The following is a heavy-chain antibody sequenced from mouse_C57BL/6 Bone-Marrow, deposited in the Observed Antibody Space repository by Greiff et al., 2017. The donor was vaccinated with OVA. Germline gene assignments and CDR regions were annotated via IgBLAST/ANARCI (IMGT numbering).Heavy chain of an antibody. V-gene: IGHV1-69*01. J-gene: IGHJ4*01. D-gene: IGHD3-2*02. CDR1: GYTFTSYW. CDR3: ARSSQTAQATYYAMDD. CDR2: IDPSDSYT. Sequence: VQLQQPGAELVMPGASVKLSCKASGYTFTSYWMHWVKQRPGQGLEWIGEIDPSDSYTNYNQKFKGKSTLTVDKSSSTAYMQLSSLTSEDSAVYYCARSSQTAQATYYAMDDWGQGTSVTFAS.